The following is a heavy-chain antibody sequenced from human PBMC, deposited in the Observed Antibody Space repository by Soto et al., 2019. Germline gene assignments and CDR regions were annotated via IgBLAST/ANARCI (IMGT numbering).Heavy chain of an antibody. J-gene: IGHJ4*02. V-gene: IGHV4-34*01. CDR2: INHSGST. CDR3: ARGRLYCSSTSCQYYFDY. D-gene: IGHD2-2*01. CDR1: GGSFSGYY. Sequence: SETLSLTCAVYGGSFSGYYWSWIRQPPGKGLEWIGEINHSGSTNYNPSLKSRVTISVDTSKNQFSLKLSSVTAADTAVYYCARGRLYCSSTSCQYYFDYWGQGTLVTVSS.